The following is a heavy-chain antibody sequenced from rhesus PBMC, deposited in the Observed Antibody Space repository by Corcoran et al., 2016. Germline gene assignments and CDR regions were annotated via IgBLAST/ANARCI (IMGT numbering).Heavy chain of an antibody. CDR1: GFTFSSYG. CDR2: ISNGGGST. Sequence: EVQLVESGGGLVQPGGSLRLSCAASGFTFSSYGMSWVRQAPGKGLEWVSYISNGGGSTYYADSVKGRFTISRDNSKNTLSLQMNSLRAEDTAVYYCAGYSGSYYNYGLDSWGQGVVVTVSS. J-gene: IGHJ6*01. CDR3: AGYSGSYYNYGLDS. V-gene: IGHV3S5*01. D-gene: IGHD3-16*01.